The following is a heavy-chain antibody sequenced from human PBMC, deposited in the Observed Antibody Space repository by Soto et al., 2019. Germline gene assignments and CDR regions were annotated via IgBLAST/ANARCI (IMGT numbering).Heavy chain of an antibody. J-gene: IGHJ4*02. CDR2: ISAYNGNT. V-gene: IGHV1-18*01. CDR1: DYTFSSYG. CDR3: ARDLAYGGPFDY. Sequence: ASVKVSCKASDYTFSSYGISWVRQAPGQGLEWMGWISAYNGNTNYAQKLQGRVTMTTDTSTSTAYMELRSLRSDDTAVYYCARDLAYGGPFDYWGQGTLVTVSS. D-gene: IGHD4-17*01.